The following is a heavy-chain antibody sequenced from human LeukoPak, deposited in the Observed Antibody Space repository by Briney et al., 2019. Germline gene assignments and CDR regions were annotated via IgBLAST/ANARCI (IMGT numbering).Heavy chain of an antibody. V-gene: IGHV4-59*05. CDR2: IYYSGNT. D-gene: IGHD3-10*01. Sequence: PSETLSLTCTVSGGSISSYYWSWIRQPPGKGLEWIGSIYYSGNTYYNPSLKSRVTISEDTSKNQFSLKLNSVTAADTAVYYCARSNYYGSGSYAPFDYWGQGTLVTVSS. CDR1: GGSISSYY. J-gene: IGHJ4*02. CDR3: ARSNYYGSGSYAPFDY.